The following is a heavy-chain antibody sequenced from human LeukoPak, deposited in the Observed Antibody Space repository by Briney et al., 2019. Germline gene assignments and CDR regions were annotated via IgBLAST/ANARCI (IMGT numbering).Heavy chain of an antibody. CDR3: ANTFGVVNEFDP. J-gene: IGHJ5*02. CDR2: IIPIFGTA. CDR1: GGTFSSYA. V-gene: IGHV1-69*13. Sequence: GASVKVFCKASGGTFSSYAISWVRQAPGQGLEWMGGIIPIFGTANYAQKFQGRVTITADESTSTAYMELSSLRSEDTAVYYCANTFGVVNEFDPWGQGTLVTVSS. D-gene: IGHD3-3*01.